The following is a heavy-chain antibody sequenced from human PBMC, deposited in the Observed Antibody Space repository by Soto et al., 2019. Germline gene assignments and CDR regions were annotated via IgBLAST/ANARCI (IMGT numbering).Heavy chain of an antibody. D-gene: IGHD1-26*01. V-gene: IGHV1-69*13. CDR3: NTVGASGGYFDY. J-gene: IGHJ4*02. CDR1: GGTFSSYA. CDR2: IIPIFGTA. Sequence: SVKVSCKASGGTFSSYAISWVRQAPGQGLEWMGGIIPIFGTANYAQKFQGRVTITADESASTAYMELSSLRSEDTAVYYCNTVGASGGYFDYWGQGTLVTVSS.